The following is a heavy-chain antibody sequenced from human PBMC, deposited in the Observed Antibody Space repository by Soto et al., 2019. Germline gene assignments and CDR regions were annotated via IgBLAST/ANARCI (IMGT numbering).Heavy chain of an antibody. Sequence: GGSLRLSCAASGFTFSNYWMTWVRQAPGKGLEWVANIKQDGSEKYYVDSVKGRFTISRDNAKNSLYLQMSSLRPEDTAVYYCARQRGSTSLDYWGQGTLVTVSS. CDR2: IKQDGSEK. CDR3: ARQRGSTSLDY. J-gene: IGHJ4*02. D-gene: IGHD2-2*01. V-gene: IGHV3-7*01. CDR1: GFTFSNYW.